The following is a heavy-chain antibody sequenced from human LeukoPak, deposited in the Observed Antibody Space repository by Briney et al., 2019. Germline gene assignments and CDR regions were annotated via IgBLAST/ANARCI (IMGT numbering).Heavy chain of an antibody. CDR3: ARGIGAGSNGFDS. CDR1: GTALSTNG. Sequence: GRPLRLSCAALGTALSTNGMPGGAQAPGKGLVWVSLINSDGSITIHPDSVKSRFTISRDNAKNTLYLQRNSLRAEDTAVYYCARGIGAGSNGFDSWGQGTRVTVSS. D-gene: IGHD6-13*01. J-gene: IGHJ5*01. V-gene: IGHV3-74*01. CDR2: INSDGSIT.